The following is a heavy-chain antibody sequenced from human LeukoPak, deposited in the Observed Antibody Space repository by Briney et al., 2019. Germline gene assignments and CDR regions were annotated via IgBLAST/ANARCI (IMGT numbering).Heavy chain of an antibody. J-gene: IGHJ5*02. Sequence: SETLSLTCTVSGVSISSDYWSWIRVPPGKGLEWIGYIYYSGSSNYNPSLKSRVTMSVDTSKNQFSLKLTSVTAADTAVYYCARRLRQNLFDPWGQGTLVTVSS. CDR2: IYYSGSS. D-gene: IGHD4-17*01. V-gene: IGHV4-59*08. CDR1: GVSISSDY. CDR3: ARRLRQNLFDP.